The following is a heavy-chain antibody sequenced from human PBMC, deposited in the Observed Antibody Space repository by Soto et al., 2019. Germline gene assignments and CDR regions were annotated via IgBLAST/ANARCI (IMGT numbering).Heavy chain of an antibody. J-gene: IGHJ4*02. D-gene: IGHD6-13*01. Sequence: SESMSLACIVAGGSISSGDYYWSWSRQHPGKGLEWIGYIYYSGSAYYNRSLKSRVSMSVDTSQNQYSLKLSYVTDAATAISFCARDASRNWHHFDYWGKGTLLTASS. CDR1: GGSISSGDYY. V-gene: IGHV4-31*03. CDR2: IYYSGSA. CDR3: ARDASRNWHHFDY.